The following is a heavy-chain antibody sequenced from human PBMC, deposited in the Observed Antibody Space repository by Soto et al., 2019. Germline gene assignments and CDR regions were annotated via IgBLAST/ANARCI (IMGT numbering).Heavy chain of an antibody. V-gene: IGHV1-18*01. J-gene: IGHJ4*02. CDR3: VRNPSGDSSGWYYRFDY. Sequence: QVQLVQSGAEVKKPGASVKVSCKASGYTFTSYGISWVRQAPGQGLEWMGWISAYNGNTNYAQKLQGRVTMTTDTSTSTAYMELRSLRSDDTAVYYCVRNPSGDSSGWYYRFDYWGQGTLVTVSS. CDR2: ISAYNGNT. CDR1: GYTFTSYG. D-gene: IGHD6-19*01.